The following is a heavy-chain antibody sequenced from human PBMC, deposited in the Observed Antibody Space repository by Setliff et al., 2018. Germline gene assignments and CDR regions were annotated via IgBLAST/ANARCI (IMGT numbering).Heavy chain of an antibody. CDR1: GHIFNSYG. J-gene: IGHJ4*02. CDR2: ISAYNGKT. Sequence: GASVKVSCKASGHIFNSYGISWVRQAPGQGLEWVGWISAYNGKTYSAQKFQDRVTLTTHTSTNMGYLELRDLRSDDTAVYYCLRLVRYCTKIACQATSGDEVWGLGTLVTVSS. V-gene: IGHV1-18*01. D-gene: IGHD2-8*01. CDR3: LRLVRYCTKIACQATSGDEV.